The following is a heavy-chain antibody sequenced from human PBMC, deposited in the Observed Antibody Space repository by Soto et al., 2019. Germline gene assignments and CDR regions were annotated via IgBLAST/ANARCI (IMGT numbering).Heavy chain of an antibody. CDR1: GGSISSYY. J-gene: IGHJ5*02. D-gene: IGHD6-6*01. CDR3: ARAYSSSSEMGWFDP. V-gene: IGHV4-59*08. CDR2: IYYSGST. Sequence: SETLSLTCTVSGGSISSYYWSWIRQPPGKGLEWIGYIYYSGSTNYNPSLKSRVTISVDTSKNQFSLKLSSVTAADTAVYYCARAYSSSSEMGWFDPWGQGTLVTVSS.